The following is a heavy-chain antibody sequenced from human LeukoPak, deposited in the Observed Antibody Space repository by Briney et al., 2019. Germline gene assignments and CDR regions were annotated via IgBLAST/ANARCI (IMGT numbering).Heavy chain of an antibody. CDR1: GYTFTSYY. J-gene: IGHJ3*01. D-gene: IGHD3-10*01. CDR3: ARETGFGGLFPDAFDV. Sequence: GASVKVSCKASGYTFTSYYMHWVRQAPGQGLEWMGIINPSGGSTSYAQKFQGRVTMTRDTSTSTVYMELSSLRAEDTAVYYCARETGFGGLFPDAFDVWGQGTVVTVSS. V-gene: IGHV1-46*01. CDR2: INPSGGST.